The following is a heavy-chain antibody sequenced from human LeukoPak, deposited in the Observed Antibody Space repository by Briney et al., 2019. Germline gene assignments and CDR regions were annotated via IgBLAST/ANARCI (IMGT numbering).Heavy chain of an antibody. Sequence: SETLSLTCAVYGGSFSGYYWSWIRQPPGKGLEWIGEINHSGSTNYNPSLKSRVTISVDTSKNQFSLKLSSVTAADTAVYYCARGPRIAVAGNRIICYYYMDVWGKGTTVTVSS. V-gene: IGHV4-34*01. CDR2: INHSGST. J-gene: IGHJ6*03. D-gene: IGHD6-19*01. CDR1: GGSFSGYY. CDR3: ARGPRIAVAGNRIICYYYMDV.